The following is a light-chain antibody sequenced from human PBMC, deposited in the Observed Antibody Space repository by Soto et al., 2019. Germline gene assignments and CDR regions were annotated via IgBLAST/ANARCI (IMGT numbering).Light chain of an antibody. V-gene: IGLV2-14*01. J-gene: IGLJ2*01. CDR3: SSALV. CDR2: DVS. CDR1: SSDVGGYNY. Sequence: QSALTQPASVSGSPGQSITISCTGTSSDVGGYNYVSWYQQHPGKAPKLMIYDVSNRPSGVSNRFSGSKSGNTASLTISGLQAEDEADYYCSSALVFGGGTTLTVL.